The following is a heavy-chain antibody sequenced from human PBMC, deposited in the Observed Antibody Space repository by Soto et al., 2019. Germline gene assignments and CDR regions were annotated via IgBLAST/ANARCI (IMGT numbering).Heavy chain of an antibody. D-gene: IGHD3-22*01. CDR2: IGPSDSQT. V-gene: IGHV5-10-1*01. CDR3: ARQIYDSDTGPNFQYYFDS. J-gene: IGHJ4*02. CDR1: GYSFAGYW. Sequence: GESLKISCKGSGYSFAGYWITWVRQKPGKGLEWMGRIGPSDSQTYYSPSFRGHVTISVTKSITTVFLQWSSLRASDTAMYYCARQIYDSDTGPNFQYYFDSWGQGTPVTDSS.